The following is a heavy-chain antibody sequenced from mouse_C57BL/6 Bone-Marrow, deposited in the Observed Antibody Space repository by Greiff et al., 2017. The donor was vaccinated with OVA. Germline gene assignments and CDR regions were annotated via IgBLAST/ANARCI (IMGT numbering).Heavy chain of an antibody. CDR3: ARITTVVAPYYYAMDY. V-gene: IGHV1-69*01. Sequence: VKLQESGAELVMPGASVKLSCKASGYTFTSYWMHWVKQRPGQGLEWIGEIDPSDSYTNYNQKFKGKSTLTVDKSSSTAYMQLSSLTSEDSAVYYCARITTVVAPYYYAMDYWGQGTSVTVSS. CDR2: IDPSDSYT. D-gene: IGHD1-1*01. J-gene: IGHJ4*01. CDR1: GYTFTSYW.